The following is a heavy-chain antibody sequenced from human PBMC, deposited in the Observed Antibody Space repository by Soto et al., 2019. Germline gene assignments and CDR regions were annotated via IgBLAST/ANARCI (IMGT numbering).Heavy chain of an antibody. J-gene: IGHJ4*02. Sequence: QVQLVESGGGVVQPGRSLRLSCAASGLSLTSYGVHWVRQAPGKGLEWVALIWFDGANKKYADSVQCRFTISRDTSENIVYLQVSSLRVELTAVYYCASGASSASPPVDSWGQGTLVIVSS. CDR2: IWFDGANK. CDR1: GLSLTSYG. V-gene: IGHV3-33*01. D-gene: IGHD3-22*01. CDR3: ASGASSASPPVDS.